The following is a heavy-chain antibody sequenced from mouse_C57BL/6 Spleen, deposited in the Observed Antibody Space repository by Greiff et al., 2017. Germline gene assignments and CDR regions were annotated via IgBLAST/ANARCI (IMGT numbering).Heavy chain of an antibody. J-gene: IGHJ2*01. CDR1: GYTFTSYW. Sequence: QLQLKQPGAELVKPGASVKLSCKASGYTFTSYWMQWVKQRPGQGLEWIGEIEPSDSYTNYNQKFKGKATLTVDTSSSTAYMQLSSLTSEDSAVYYCASHYYGSSHYFDYWGQGTTLTVSS. V-gene: IGHV1-50*01. D-gene: IGHD1-1*01. CDR3: ASHYYGSSHYFDY. CDR2: IEPSDSYT.